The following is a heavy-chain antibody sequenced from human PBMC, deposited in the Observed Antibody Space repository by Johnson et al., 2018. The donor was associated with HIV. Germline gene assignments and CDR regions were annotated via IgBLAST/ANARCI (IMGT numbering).Heavy chain of an antibody. J-gene: IGHJ3*02. CDR2: IRFDGNNK. Sequence: QVQLVESGGGVVQPGGSLRLSCAASGFTFSSYGMHWVRQAPGKGLEWVSFIRFDGNNKYNAASVKGRFTVSRDNSKNTLFLQMDNLRSDDTAVYFCARDWYCSSTFCAERVLKDAFDIWGRGTMVTVSS. V-gene: IGHV3-30*02. CDR3: ARDWYCSSTFCAERVLKDAFDI. CDR1: GFTFSSYG. D-gene: IGHD2-2*01.